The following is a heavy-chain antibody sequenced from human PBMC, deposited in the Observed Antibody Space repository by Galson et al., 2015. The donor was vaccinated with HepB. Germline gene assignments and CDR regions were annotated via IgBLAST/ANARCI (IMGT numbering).Heavy chain of an antibody. V-gene: IGHV3-74*01. CDR2: IKSDGSNT. Sequence: SLRLSCAASGFSFSSYWMHWVRQAPGKGLVWVSRIKSDGSNTTYADSVKGRFTISRDNAKNTLYLQMNSPRAEDTAVYYCAREPRFYYGMDVWGQGTTVTVSS. CDR3: AREPRFYYGMDV. D-gene: IGHD3-16*01. J-gene: IGHJ6*02. CDR1: GFSFSSYW.